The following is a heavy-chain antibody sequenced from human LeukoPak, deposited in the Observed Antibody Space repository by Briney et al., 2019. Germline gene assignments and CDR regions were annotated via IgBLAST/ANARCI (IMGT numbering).Heavy chain of an antibody. V-gene: IGHV3-43*01. Sequence: PGGSLRLSCAASGFTFDDYTMHWVRQAPGKGLEWVSLISWDGGSTYYADSVKGRFTISRDNSKNSLHLQMNSLRTEDTALYYCAKDSQLGGRGAFDIWGQGTMVTVSS. CDR3: AKDSQLGGRGAFDI. J-gene: IGHJ3*02. CDR1: GFTFDDYT. CDR2: ISWDGGST. D-gene: IGHD7-27*01.